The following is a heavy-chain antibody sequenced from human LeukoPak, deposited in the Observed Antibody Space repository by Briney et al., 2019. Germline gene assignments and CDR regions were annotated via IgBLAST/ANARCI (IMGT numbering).Heavy chain of an antibody. D-gene: IGHD1-26*01. J-gene: IGHJ4*02. CDR1: GYTFTSYA. Sequence: ASVKVSCKASGYTFTSYAMNWVRQAPGQGLEWMGGIIPIFGTANYAQKFQGRVTITADKSTSTAYMELSSLRSEDTAVYYCARAEDIVGATYFDYWGQGTLVTVSS. CDR3: ARAEDIVGATYFDY. CDR2: IIPIFGTA. V-gene: IGHV1-69*06.